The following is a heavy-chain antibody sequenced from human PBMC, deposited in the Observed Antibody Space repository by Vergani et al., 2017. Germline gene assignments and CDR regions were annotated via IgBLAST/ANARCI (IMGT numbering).Heavy chain of an antibody. J-gene: IGHJ1*01. D-gene: IGHD1-1*01. CDR2: ISYDGTQK. CDR3: ATKSCGTPGCQIGYFRE. V-gene: IGHV3-30*06. Sequence: QVQLVESEGGVVQPGRSLTLSCVASGFTFSSHGMHWVRQAPGKGLEWVAVISYDGTQKYYADSVKGRFTISRDNSKSTLYLQMNSLRTEDTAVYYCATKSCGTPGCQIGYFREWGQDTLVTVSS. CDR1: GFTFSSHG.